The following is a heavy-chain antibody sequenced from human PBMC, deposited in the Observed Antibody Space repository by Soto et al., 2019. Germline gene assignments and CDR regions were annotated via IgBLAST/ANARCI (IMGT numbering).Heavy chain of an antibody. CDR3: STFIFGVDYFDY. D-gene: IGHD3-3*02. Sequence: EVQLVESGGGFVKPGGSLRLSCAASGFTFNNAWMNWVRQAPGKGLEWVGRIKTKTDGGTTDYAAPVKGRFTISRDDSKNTVYLQMNSLKIEDTAVYYCSTFIFGVDYFDYWGQGTLVTASS. J-gene: IGHJ4*02. CDR2: IKTKTDGGTT. V-gene: IGHV3-15*07. CDR1: GFTFNNAW.